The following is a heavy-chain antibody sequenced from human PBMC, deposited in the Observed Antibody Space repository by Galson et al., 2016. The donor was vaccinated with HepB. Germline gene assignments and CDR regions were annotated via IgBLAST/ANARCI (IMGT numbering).Heavy chain of an antibody. CDR2: ISSNGGST. Sequence: SLRLSCAASGFTFSSYAMHWARQAPGKGLEYVSAISSNGGSTYYADSVKGRFTISRDNSKSTLYLQMSSLRADDTAVYSCAKKGYSSGKFDAFDIWGQGTVVTVSS. CDR1: GFTFSSYA. CDR3: AKKGYSSGKFDAFDI. J-gene: IGHJ3*02. V-gene: IGHV3-64*04. D-gene: IGHD6-19*01.